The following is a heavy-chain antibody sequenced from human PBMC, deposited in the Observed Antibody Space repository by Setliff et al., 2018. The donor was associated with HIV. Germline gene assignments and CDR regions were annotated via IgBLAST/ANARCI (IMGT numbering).Heavy chain of an antibody. Sequence: PGGSLRLSCAASGFTFSSNAMSWVRQAPGKGLEWVSLIYADGAFTYYADSVKGRFTISRDNSQNTLHLQMNSLRAEDTAVYFCAKDLGGHWGQGTLVTVSS. D-gene: IGHD3-3*01. CDR3: AKDLGGH. V-gene: IGHV3-23*03. J-gene: IGHJ4*02. CDR1: GFTFSSNA. CDR2: IYADGAFT.